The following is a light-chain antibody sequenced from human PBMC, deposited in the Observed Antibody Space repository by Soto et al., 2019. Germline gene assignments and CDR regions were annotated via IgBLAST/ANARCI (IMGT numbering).Light chain of an antibody. J-gene: IGKJ1*01. CDR3: LQDYRFPWT. V-gene: IGKV1-6*01. Sequence: IQMTQSPPTLPASAGDRVTITCRASQDISRWLAWYQQKPGKAPDLLIYGATSLQSGVPSRFSGSGSGTDFTLTINSLQPEDFATYYCLQDYRFPWTFGQGTKVDIK. CDR1: QDISRW. CDR2: GAT.